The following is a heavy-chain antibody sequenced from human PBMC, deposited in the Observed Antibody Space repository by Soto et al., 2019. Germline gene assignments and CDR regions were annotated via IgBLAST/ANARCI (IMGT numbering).Heavy chain of an antibody. V-gene: IGHV2-5*02. CDR1: GFSLSTSGVG. Sequence: QITLKESGPTLVKPTQTLTLTCTFSGFSLSTSGVGVGWIRQPPGKALEWLALIYWDDDKRYSPSLKSRLTITKDTSKNQVVLTMTNMDPVDTATYYCVHRPYCGGDCYSELGPHFDYWGQGTLVTVSS. D-gene: IGHD2-21*01. CDR2: IYWDDDK. J-gene: IGHJ4*02. CDR3: VHRPYCGGDCYSELGPHFDY.